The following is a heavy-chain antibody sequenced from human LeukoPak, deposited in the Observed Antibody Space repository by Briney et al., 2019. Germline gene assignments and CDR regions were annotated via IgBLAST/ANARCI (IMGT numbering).Heavy chain of an antibody. D-gene: IGHD3-10*01. V-gene: IGHV1-24*01. CDR2: FDPEDGET. CDR1: GYTLTKLC. J-gene: IGHJ4*02. Sequence: ASVTVSFKFSGYTLTKLCLYWVRHPPAKGQGLMGAFDPEDGETVYAQKFQGRVTMTEDTSTDTAYMELSSLRSEDTAVYYCASGPRSYPYDYWGQGTLVIVSS. CDR3: ASGPRSYPYDY.